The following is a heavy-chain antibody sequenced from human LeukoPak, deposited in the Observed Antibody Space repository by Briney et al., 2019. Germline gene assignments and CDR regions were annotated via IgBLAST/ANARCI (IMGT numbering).Heavy chain of an antibody. Sequence: GGSLRLSCAASGFTFSGYPIHWVRQAPGKGLEWVAVISYDGSNKYYADSVKGRFTISRDNSKNTLYLQMNSLRAEDTAVYYCVKTAYGDYGYFDYWGQGTLVTVSS. J-gene: IGHJ4*02. V-gene: IGHV3-30-3*02. CDR3: VKTAYGDYGYFDY. CDR1: GFTFSGYP. CDR2: ISYDGSNK. D-gene: IGHD4-17*01.